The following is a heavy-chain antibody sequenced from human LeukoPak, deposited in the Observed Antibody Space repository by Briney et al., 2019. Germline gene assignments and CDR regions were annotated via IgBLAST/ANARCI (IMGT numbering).Heavy chain of an antibody. CDR1: GFTFSTYA. Sequence: PGVSLRLSCAASGFTFSTYAMHWVRQAPGKGLEWVAVISYDGSNKYYADSVKGRFTISRDNSKSTLYLQMISLRAEDTAVYYCARDHWVTMVRGVIPLYGLDVWGQGSTVTVSS. D-gene: IGHD3-10*01. J-gene: IGHJ6*02. CDR3: ARDHWVTMVRGVIPLYGLDV. V-gene: IGHV3-30-3*01. CDR2: ISYDGSNK.